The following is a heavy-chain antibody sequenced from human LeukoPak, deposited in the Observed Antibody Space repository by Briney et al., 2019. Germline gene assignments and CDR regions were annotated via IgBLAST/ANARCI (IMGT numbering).Heavy chain of an antibody. CDR2: INSDGGST. CDR1: GFTFSSYW. D-gene: IGHD4-17*01. V-gene: IGHV3-74*01. CDR3: ARSPYGGYGDN. Sequence: GGSLRLSCAASGFTFSSYWMHWVRHPPGKGLVWVSRINSDGGSTTYADSVKGRFTISRDNARNTLYLQMNSLRAEDTAVYYCARSPYGGYGDNWGQGTLVTVSS. J-gene: IGHJ4*02.